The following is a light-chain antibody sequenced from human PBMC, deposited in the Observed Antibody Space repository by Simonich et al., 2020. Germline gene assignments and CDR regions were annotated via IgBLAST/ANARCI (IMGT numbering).Light chain of an antibody. CDR2: SAS. CDR3: QQYYSTPFT. J-gene: IGKJ3*01. CDR1: QSVLYSSNNKNY. V-gene: IGKV4-1*01. Sequence: DIVMTQSPDSLAVSLGERATINCKSSQSVLYSSNNKNYLAWYQQKPGQPPKLLIYSASTQESGVPDRFSGSGSWTDFTLTISSLQAEDVAVYYCQQYYSTPFTFGPGTKVDIK.